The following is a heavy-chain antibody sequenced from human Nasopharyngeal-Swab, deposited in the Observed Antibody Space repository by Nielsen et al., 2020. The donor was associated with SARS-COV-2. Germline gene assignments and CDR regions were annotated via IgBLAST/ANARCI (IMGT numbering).Heavy chain of an antibody. CDR1: GFIFSDFS. J-gene: IGHJ4*02. Sequence: LKISCAASGFIFSDFSMTWVRQAPGKGLEWVSTIRAAGDSTFYADSVKGQFTISRDKSKNTVYLQMNSLRAEDTAVYYCAKGGYTSFFDYWGQGTLVTVSS. CDR2: IRAAGDST. V-gene: IGHV3-23*01. CDR3: AKGGYTSFFDY. D-gene: IGHD5-18*01.